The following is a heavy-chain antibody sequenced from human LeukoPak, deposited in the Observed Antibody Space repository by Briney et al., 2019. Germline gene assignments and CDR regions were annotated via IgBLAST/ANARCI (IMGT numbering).Heavy chain of an antibody. D-gene: IGHD3-22*01. CDR1: GYSISSGYY. J-gene: IGHJ4*02. Sequence: PSETPSLTCTVSGYSISSGYYWGWIRQPPGKGLEWIGSIYHSGSTYYNPSLKSRVTISVDTSKNQFSLKLSSVTAADTAVYYCARADSSGYYIRRYFDYWGQGTLVTVSS. V-gene: IGHV4-38-2*02. CDR3: ARADSSGYYIRRYFDY. CDR2: IYHSGST.